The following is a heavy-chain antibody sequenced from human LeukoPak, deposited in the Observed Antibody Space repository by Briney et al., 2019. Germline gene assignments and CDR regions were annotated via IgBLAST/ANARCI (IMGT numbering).Heavy chain of an antibody. D-gene: IGHD5-18*01. J-gene: IGHJ5*02. CDR1: GYTLTELP. Sequence: ASVKVSCKVSGYTLTELPMHWVRQAPGKGLEWMGGFDPEDGETIYAQKFQGRVTMTEDTSTDTAYMELSSLRSEDTAVYYCATRYSYGQTRWFDPWGQGTLVIVSS. V-gene: IGHV1-24*01. CDR2: FDPEDGET. CDR3: ATRYSYGQTRWFDP.